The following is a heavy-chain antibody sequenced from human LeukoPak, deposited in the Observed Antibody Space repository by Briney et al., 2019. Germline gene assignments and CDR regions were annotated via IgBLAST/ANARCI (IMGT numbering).Heavy chain of an antibody. CDR1: GYTFTGYY. D-gene: IGHD3-10*01. V-gene: IGHV1-46*01. CDR2: INPSGGST. J-gene: IGHJ6*02. Sequence: ASVKVSCKASGYTFTGYYMHWVRQAPGQGLEWMGIINPSGGSTSYAQKFQGRVTMTRDTSTSTVYMELSSLRSEDTAVYYCARDTPYYYGSGREDYYYGMDVWGQGTTVTVSS. CDR3: ARDTPYYYGSGREDYYYGMDV.